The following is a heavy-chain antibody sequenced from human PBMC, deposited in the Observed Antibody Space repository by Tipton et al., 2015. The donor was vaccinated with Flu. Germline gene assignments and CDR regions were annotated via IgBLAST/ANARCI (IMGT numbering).Heavy chain of an antibody. J-gene: IGHJ6*02. D-gene: IGHD3-10*01. CDR3: ARSYYDLRGEYKYYGLDV. V-gene: IGHV4-38-2*02. CDR2: FFRTGNT. CDR1: GDSISSDYY. Sequence: TLSLTCTISGDSISSDYYWGWIRQPPGKGLEWIGNFFRTGNTYHNPSLKSRVSISIDTSSKQFSLKLSSVTAADTAVYYCARSYYDLRGEYKYYGLDVWGQGTTVTVS.